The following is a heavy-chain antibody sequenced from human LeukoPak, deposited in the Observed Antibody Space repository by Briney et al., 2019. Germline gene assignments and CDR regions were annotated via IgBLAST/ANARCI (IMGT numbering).Heavy chain of an antibody. J-gene: IGHJ6*03. CDR2: IYYSGST. D-gene: IGHD4-17*01. V-gene: IGHV4-30-4*08. CDR3: AREPDYAAYMDV. CDR1: GGSISSGDYY. Sequence: SQTLSLTCTVSGGSISSGDYYWSWIRQPPGKGLKWIGYIYYSGSTYYNPSLKSRVTISVDTSKNQFSLKLSSVTAADTAVYYCAREPDYAAYMDVWGKGTTVTVSS.